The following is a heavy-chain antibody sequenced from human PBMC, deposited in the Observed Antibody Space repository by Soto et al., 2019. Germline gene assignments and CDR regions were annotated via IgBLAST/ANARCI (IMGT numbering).Heavy chain of an antibody. Sequence: QVQLQQWGAGLLKPSETLSLTCAVYGGSFSGYDWTWLRPPPGTGLEWIGEINHSGSTNYNPSLKSRVTIPVDTSKNQVSLKLTSVTAADTAVYYCARDKITGLFDYWGQGTLVTVSS. CDR3: ARDKITGLFDY. D-gene: IGHD2-8*02. V-gene: IGHV4-34*01. CDR2: INHSGST. J-gene: IGHJ4*02. CDR1: GGSFSGYD.